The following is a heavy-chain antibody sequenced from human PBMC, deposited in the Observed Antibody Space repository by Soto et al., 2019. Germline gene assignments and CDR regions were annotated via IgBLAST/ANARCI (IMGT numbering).Heavy chain of an antibody. J-gene: IGHJ3*02. V-gene: IGHV1-69*13. CDR2: IIPIFGTA. Sequence: SVKVSCKASGGTFSSYAISWVRQAPGQGLEWMGGIIPIFGTANYAQKFQGRVTITADESTSTAYMELSSLRSEDTAVYYCATKYYYDSSGYSYGAFDIWGQGTMVT. CDR1: GGTFSSYA. D-gene: IGHD3-22*01. CDR3: ATKYYYDSSGYSYGAFDI.